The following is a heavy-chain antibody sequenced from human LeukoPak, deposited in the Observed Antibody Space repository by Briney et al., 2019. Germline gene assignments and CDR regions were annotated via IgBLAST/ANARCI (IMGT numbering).Heavy chain of an antibody. D-gene: IGHD3-22*01. J-gene: IGHJ4*02. Sequence: SQTLSLTCAISGDSVSSKTAGWNWIRQSPSRGLEWLGRIYYRTHWYDDYAVSVRSRISINPDTSKNQFSLQLNSVTPEDTAVYYCARGRGDSSAYQPVDYWGQGTLVTVSS. CDR2: IYYRTHWYD. CDR3: ARGRGDSSAYQPVDY. CDR1: GDSVSSKTAG. V-gene: IGHV6-1*01.